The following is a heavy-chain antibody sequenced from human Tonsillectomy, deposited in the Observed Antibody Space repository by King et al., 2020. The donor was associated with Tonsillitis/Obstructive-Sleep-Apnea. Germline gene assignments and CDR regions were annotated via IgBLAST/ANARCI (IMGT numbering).Heavy chain of an antibody. J-gene: IGHJ4*02. Sequence: QVQLVHSGAEVKKPGSSVKVSCKASGGAFSTHAISWVRQAPGQGVEWLGRIIPIFPTTNSAQKFQGRITITADESTSTVYMELSSLRSEDTAVYYCARDRLISGYLSGYFAYWGQGTLVTVSS. D-gene: IGHD5-12*01. V-gene: IGHV1-69*01. CDR3: ARDRLISGYLSGYFAY. CDR2: IIPIFPTT. CDR1: GGAFSTHA.